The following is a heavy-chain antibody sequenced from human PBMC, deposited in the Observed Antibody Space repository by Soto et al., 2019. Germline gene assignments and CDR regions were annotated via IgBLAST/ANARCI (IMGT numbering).Heavy chain of an antibody. CDR3: ARGAGDFAGPDSFDI. D-gene: IGHD3-10*01. CDR1: GDSIIRSF. J-gene: IGHJ3*02. CDR2: ISDSGVT. Sequence: QVQLQESGPRLVKSSETLSLVCSVSGDSIIRSFWGWIRQSPGKGLQYIGYISDSGVTDYDTSLKRPVTISVDTSKHQFSLKLTSVTDAETAVYDCARGAGDFAGPDSFDIWGQGTMVTVSS. V-gene: IGHV4-59*01.